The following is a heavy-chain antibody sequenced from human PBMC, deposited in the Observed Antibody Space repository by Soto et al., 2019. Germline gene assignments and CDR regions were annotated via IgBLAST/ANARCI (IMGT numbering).Heavy chain of an antibody. Sequence: ASVKVSCKASGYTVTSYGVNWVRQAPGQGLEWMGWIRSYNNSTNYAQKLQGRVTMTTDTATNTAYRELRSLRSDGTAVYYCARHGNGDAYWGQGTLVPVSS. J-gene: IGHJ4*01. CDR3: ARHGNGDAY. D-gene: IGHD2-8*01. V-gene: IGHV1-18*01. CDR2: IRSYNNST. CDR1: GYTVTSYG.